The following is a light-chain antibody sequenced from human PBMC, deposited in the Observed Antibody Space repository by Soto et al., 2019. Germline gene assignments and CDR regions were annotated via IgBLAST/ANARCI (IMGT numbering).Light chain of an antibody. J-gene: IGKJ5*01. Sequence: DIQMTQSPSSLSASVGDRVTITCRASESLSRHLNWYQQKPRKAPNLLIYAASTLQNGATSRFSGSGSGTDFTLTISSLQPEDFAPYYCQQNYSTLSISLGQGTRLEIK. CDR1: ESLSRH. V-gene: IGKV1-39*01. CDR3: QQNYSTLSIS. CDR2: AAS.